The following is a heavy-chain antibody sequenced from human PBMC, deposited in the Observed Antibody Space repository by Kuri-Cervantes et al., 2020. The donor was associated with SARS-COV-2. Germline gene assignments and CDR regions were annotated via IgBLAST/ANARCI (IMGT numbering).Heavy chain of an antibody. CDR3: ARGFGVTCTLGEVEFYY. CDR1: GDSVSSNSAA. V-gene: IGHV6-1*01. D-gene: IGHD2-21*02. J-gene: IGHJ4*02. Sequence: SQTLSLTCAISGDSVSSNSAAWNWIRQSPSRGLEWLGRTYYRSKWYNDYAVSVKSRITINPDTSKNQFSLQLNSVTPEDTAVYYCARGFGVTCTLGEVEFYYWGQGTLVTVSS. CDR2: TYYRSKWYN.